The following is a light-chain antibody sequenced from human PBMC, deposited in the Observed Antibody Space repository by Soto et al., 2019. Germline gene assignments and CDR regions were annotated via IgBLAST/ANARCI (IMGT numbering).Light chain of an antibody. V-gene: IGLV2-8*01. CDR1: SSDTGDYNY. CDR3: SSYAGSDNYV. J-gene: IGLJ1*01. CDR2: EVS. Sequence: QSVLTQPPSASGSPGQSVTISCSGTSSDTGDYNYVSWYQLHPGKAPKLMIYEVSKRPLGVPDRFSGSKSGNTASLTVSGLQAEDEADYYCSSYAGSDNYVFGTGTKVT.